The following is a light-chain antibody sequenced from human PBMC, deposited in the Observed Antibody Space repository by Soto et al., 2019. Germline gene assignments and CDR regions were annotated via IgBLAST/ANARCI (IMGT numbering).Light chain of an antibody. J-gene: IGKJ3*01. CDR3: QRYGSSQFT. CDR1: QSISNNY. CDR2: DVS. V-gene: IGKV3-20*01. Sequence: EIVLTQSPGTLSLSPGERATLSCRASQSISNNYLAWYHHKPGQAPRLLIYDVSNRAAGIPARFSGSGSGTDFTLTISSLEPEDFAVYYCQRYGSSQFTFGPGTKVDIK.